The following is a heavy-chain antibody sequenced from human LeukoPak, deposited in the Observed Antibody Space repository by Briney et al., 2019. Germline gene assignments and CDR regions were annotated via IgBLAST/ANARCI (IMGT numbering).Heavy chain of an antibody. J-gene: IGHJ4*02. V-gene: IGHV3-23*01. CDR1: GFTFSSYA. Sequence: PGGSLRLSCAASGFTFSSYAMSWVRQAPGKGLEWVSAISGSGGSTYYADSVKGRFTISRDNSKNTLYLQMNSLRADDTAVYYCAKDVTQTGIFDYWGQGTLVTVSS. CDR2: ISGSGGST. D-gene: IGHD3-10*01. CDR3: AKDVTQTGIFDY.